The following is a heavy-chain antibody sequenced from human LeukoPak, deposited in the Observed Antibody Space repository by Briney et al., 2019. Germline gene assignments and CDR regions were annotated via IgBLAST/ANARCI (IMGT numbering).Heavy chain of an antibody. Sequence: GSSVKVSCKASGGTFSSYAISWVRQAPGQGLEWMGGIIPIFGTANYAQKFQGRVTITADESTSTAYMELSSLRSEDTAVYYCARDRSSRWDPSNWFDPWGQGTLVTVSS. V-gene: IGHV1-69*01. D-gene: IGHD6-13*01. J-gene: IGHJ5*02. CDR1: GGTFSSYA. CDR3: ARDRSSRWDPSNWFDP. CDR2: IIPIFGTA.